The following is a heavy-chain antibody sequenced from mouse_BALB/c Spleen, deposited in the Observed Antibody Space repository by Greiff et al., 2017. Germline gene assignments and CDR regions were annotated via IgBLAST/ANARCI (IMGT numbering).Heavy chain of an antibody. CDR1: GFNIKDYY. D-gene: IGHD2-4*01. J-gene: IGHJ3*01. CDR3: VYDNGEAWFAY. Sequence: VQLKESGAELVRPGALVKLSCKASGFNIKDYYMHWVKQRPEQGLEWIGWIDPENGNTIYDPKFQGKASITADTSSNTAYLQLSSLTSEDTAVYYSVYDNGEAWFAYWGQGTLVTVSA. V-gene: IGHV14-1*02. CDR2: IDPENGNT.